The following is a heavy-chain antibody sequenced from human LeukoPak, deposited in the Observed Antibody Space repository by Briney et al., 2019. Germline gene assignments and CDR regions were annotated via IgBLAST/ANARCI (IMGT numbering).Heavy chain of an antibody. D-gene: IGHD6-13*01. CDR1: GGSISSGDYY. Sequence: SETLSLTCTVSGGSISSGDYYWSWIRQPPGKGLEWIGYIYYSGSTYYNPSLKSRVTISVDTSKNQFSLKLSSVTAADTAVYYCAREGRQQLVLDWFDPWGQGTLVTVSS. J-gene: IGHJ5*02. V-gene: IGHV4-30-4*02. CDR2: IYYSGST. CDR3: AREGRQQLVLDWFDP.